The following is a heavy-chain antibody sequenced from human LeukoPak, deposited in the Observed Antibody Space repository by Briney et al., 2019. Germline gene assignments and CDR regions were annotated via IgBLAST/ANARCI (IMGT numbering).Heavy chain of an antibody. CDR3: ARGTTKLTAAAGTHFDY. CDR1: GGSFSGYY. Sequence: PSETLSLTCAVYGGSFSGYYSSWIRQPPGKGLEWIGEINHSGSTNYNPSLKSRVTISVDTSKNQFSLKLSSVTAADTAVYYCARGTTKLTAAAGTHFDYWGQGTLVTVSS. D-gene: IGHD6-13*01. J-gene: IGHJ4*02. V-gene: IGHV4-34*01. CDR2: INHSGST.